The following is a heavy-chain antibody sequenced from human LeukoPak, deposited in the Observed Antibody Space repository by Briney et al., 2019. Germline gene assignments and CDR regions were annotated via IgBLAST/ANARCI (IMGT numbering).Heavy chain of an antibody. D-gene: IGHD4-17*01. V-gene: IGHV4-39*07. CDR3: ARGEATPDDYGDPKLDY. Sequence: SETLSLTCIVSGGSISSSSYYWGWIRQPPGKGLEWIGSIHYSGSTYYNPSLKSRVTMSVDTSKNQFSLKLSSVTAADTAVYYCARGEATPDDYGDPKLDYWGQGTLVTVSS. CDR2: IHYSGST. CDR1: GGSISSSSYY. J-gene: IGHJ4*02.